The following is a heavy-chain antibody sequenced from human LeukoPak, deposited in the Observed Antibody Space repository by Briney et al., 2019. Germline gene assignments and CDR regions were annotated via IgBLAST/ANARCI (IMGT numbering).Heavy chain of an antibody. Sequence: ASVKVSCKPSGYTFTAYNIHWVRQAPGQGLEWMRWMNPNSGDTNYAQNFQGRVTMTRDTSISTAYMELSSLRSDDTAVYFCLRGGGRSYCDYWGQGTPVTVSS. CDR3: LRGGGRSYCDY. D-gene: IGHD2-15*01. CDR2: MNPNSGDT. V-gene: IGHV1-2*02. CDR1: GYTFTAYN. J-gene: IGHJ4*02.